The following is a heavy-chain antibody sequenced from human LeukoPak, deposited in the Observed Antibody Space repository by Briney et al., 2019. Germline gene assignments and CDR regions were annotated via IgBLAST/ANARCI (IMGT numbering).Heavy chain of an antibody. CDR3: ARGPQERSGYPDD. V-gene: IGHV1-18*01. Sequence: ASVKVSCKASGYTFNTYGITWVRQAPGQGLEWMRWISPYNGNTNYAQKFQGRVTLTTDTSTSTAYMELRSLRSDDTAVYYCARGPQERSGYPDDWGQGTLVTVSS. J-gene: IGHJ4*02. D-gene: IGHD3-22*01. CDR1: GYTFNTYG. CDR2: ISPYNGNT.